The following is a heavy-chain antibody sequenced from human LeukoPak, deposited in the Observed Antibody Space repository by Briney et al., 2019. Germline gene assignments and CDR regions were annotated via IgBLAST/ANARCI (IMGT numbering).Heavy chain of an antibody. CDR3: ARPVGSSFYLYYFDY. V-gene: IGHV1-2*02. D-gene: IGHD1-26*01. CDR1: GYTFTGYY. CDR2: INPNSGGT. J-gene: IGHJ4*02. Sequence: ASVKVSCKASGYTFTGYYMHWVRQAPGQGLEWMGWINPNSGGTNYAQKFQGRVTMTRDTSISTAYMELGRLRSDDTAVYYCARPVGSSFYLYYFDYWGQGTLVTVSS.